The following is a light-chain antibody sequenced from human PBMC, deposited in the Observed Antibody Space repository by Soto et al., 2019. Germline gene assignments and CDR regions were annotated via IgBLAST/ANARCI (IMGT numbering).Light chain of an antibody. CDR3: KSYDRVLSRVI. Sequence: QSVLTQPPSVSGAPGQRVAISCTGTSSNIGAGHQVQWYRHLPGTAPELLMYGDTNRPSGVPYRFSGSQSGTSASLAISGLQPGHDADYYCKSYDRVLSRVIFGGGTKLSVL. J-gene: IGLJ2*01. CDR1: SSNIGAGHQ. V-gene: IGLV1-40*01. CDR2: GDT.